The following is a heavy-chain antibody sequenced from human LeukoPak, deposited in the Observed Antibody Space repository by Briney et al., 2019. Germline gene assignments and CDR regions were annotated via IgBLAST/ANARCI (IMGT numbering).Heavy chain of an antibody. CDR2: ISYEDGSNK. CDR3: TKERPEEYYRSDSYFDY. J-gene: IGHJ4*02. D-gene: IGHD3-10*01. V-gene: IGHV3-30*18. CDR1: GFTFRSYV. Sequence: GSLRLSCAASGFTFRSYVMHWVRQAPGKGLEWAAAISYEDGSNKYYADSVKGRFTISRDNSKNTLYLQMNSLRAEDTAIYSCTKERPEEYYRSDSYFDYWGQGTLVTVSS.